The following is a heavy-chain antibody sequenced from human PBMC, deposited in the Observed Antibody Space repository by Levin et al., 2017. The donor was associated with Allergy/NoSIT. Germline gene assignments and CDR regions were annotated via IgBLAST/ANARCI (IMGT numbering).Heavy chain of an antibody. CDR3: ARDPTDSSGYLSQSFDY. J-gene: IGHJ4*02. Sequence: GESLKISCKTSGYTFTGYYMHWVRQAPGQGLERMGWINPNSGGTNYAQKFQGRVTMTRDTSISTAYMELSRLRSDDTAVYYCARDPTDSSGYLSQSFDYWGQGTLVTVSS. D-gene: IGHD3-22*01. CDR1: GYTFTGYY. CDR2: INPNSGGT. V-gene: IGHV1-2*02.